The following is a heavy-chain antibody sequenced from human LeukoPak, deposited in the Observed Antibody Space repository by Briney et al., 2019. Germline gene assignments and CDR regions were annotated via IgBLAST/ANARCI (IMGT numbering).Heavy chain of an antibody. V-gene: IGHV3-NL1*01. CDR1: GFTFSTYW. CDR2: ISGPGNRA. D-gene: IGHD5-12*01. Sequence: GGSLRLSCAASGFTFSTYWMHWVRQAPGKGLEWVSGISGPGNRAYYADSVKGRFTISRDTSKHTLYLQMDSLRSEDTAVYYCAKVAGGTRSVLFQTKAYDYYFDYWGQGTLVTVSS. J-gene: IGHJ4*02. CDR3: AKVAGGTRSVLFQTKAYDYYFDY.